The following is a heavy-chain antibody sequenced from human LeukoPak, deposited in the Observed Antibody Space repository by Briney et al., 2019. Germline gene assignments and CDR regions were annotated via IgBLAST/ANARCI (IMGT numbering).Heavy chain of an antibody. CDR3: ATDLSGKEDR. Sequence: GGSLRLSCAASGYTFSSYSINWVRQVPGKGLVWVSRMNEDGRVTDYADSVKGRFTISRDNAKNTLYLQMNSLRADDTALYFCATDLSGKEDRWGQGTLVAVSS. CDR1: GYTFSSYS. D-gene: IGHD6-19*01. J-gene: IGHJ5*02. V-gene: IGHV3-74*01. CDR2: MNEDGRVT.